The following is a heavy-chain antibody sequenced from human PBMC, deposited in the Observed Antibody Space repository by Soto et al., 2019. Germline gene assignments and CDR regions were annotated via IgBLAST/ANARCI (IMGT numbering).Heavy chain of an antibody. V-gene: IGHV1-69*01. D-gene: IGHD2-15*01. CDR3: ALGCGQGTDAFDI. J-gene: IGHJ3*02. CDR1: GGSFSIYA. Sequence: QVQLVQSGAEVKKPGSSVKVSCKASGGSFSIYAISWVRQAPGQGLEWMGGIIPFVGRADYAQRFHGRVTITADGSTTTVYMDLSRLRSEDTAVSFCALGCGQGTDAFDIWGQGTMVTVFS. CDR2: IIPFVGRA.